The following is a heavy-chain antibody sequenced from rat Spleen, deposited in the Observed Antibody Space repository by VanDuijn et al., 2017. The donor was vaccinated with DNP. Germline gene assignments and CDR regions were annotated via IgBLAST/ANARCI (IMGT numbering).Heavy chain of an antibody. CDR2: ISPSGGST. CDR1: GFTFRDYY. J-gene: IGHJ2*01. Sequence: EVQLVESGGGLVQPGRSLKLSCAASGFTFRDYYMAWVRQAPTKGLEWVASISPSGGSTYYRDSVKARFTISRDNAKNTLYLQMNSLQSEDTAIYHCVRPVRFYSGPFDSWGRGLMVTVSS. V-gene: IGHV5-25*01. D-gene: IGHD1-1*01. CDR3: VRPVRFYSGPFDS.